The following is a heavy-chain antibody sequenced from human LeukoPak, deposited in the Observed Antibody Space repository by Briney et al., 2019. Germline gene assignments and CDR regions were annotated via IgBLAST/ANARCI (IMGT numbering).Heavy chain of an antibody. J-gene: IGHJ4*02. Sequence: GGSLRLSCAASGFTFSSYGMSWVRQAPGKWLEWVSAISGSGGSTYYADSVKGRFIISRDNSKNTLYPQMNSLRAEDTAVYYCAKFALRYCSGGSCHPFDYWGQGTLVTVSS. D-gene: IGHD2-15*01. V-gene: IGHV3-23*01. CDR3: AKFALRYCSGGSCHPFDY. CDR1: GFTFSSYG. CDR2: ISGSGGST.